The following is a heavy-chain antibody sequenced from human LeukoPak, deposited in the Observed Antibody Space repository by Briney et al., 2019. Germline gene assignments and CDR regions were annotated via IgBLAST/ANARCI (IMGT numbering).Heavy chain of an antibody. D-gene: IGHD3-10*01. CDR2: IYPGDSDI. CDR1: GYSFTSYW. V-gene: IGHV5-51*01. J-gene: IGHJ4*02. Sequence: GESLKISCKGSGYSFTSYWTAWVRQMPGKGLEWMGIIYPGDSDIRYSPSFQGQVTISADKSISTAYLQWSSLKASDTAMYYCARRYYQRSGTWNYFDYWGQGTLVTVSS. CDR3: ARRYYQRSGTWNYFDY.